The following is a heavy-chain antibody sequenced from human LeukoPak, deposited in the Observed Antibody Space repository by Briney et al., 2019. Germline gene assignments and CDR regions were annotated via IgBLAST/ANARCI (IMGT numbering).Heavy chain of an antibody. CDR2: ISTSSSYI. V-gene: IGHV3-21*01. CDR1: GFTVSSNE. D-gene: IGHD2-15*01. J-gene: IGHJ5*02. CDR3: ARGADGVSSNSRGWFDP. Sequence: GGSLRLSCAASGFTVSSNEMSWVRRAPGKGLEWVSSISTSSSYIYYADSVRGRFTISRDNAKNSLYLQMNSLRAEDTAVYSCARGADGVSSNSRGWFDPWGQGTLVTVSS.